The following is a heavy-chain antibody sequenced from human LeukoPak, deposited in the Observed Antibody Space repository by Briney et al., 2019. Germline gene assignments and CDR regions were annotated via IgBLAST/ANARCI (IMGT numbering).Heavy chain of an antibody. CDR3: AKDDPAMDLDY. J-gene: IGHJ4*02. Sequence: GGSLRLSCAASGFTFSSYGMHWVRQAPGKGLEWVAVISYDGSNKYYADSVKGRFTISRDNSKNTLYLQMNSLRAEDTAAYYCAKDDPAMDLDYWGQGTLVTVSS. CDR1: GFTFSSYG. D-gene: IGHD5-18*01. CDR2: ISYDGSNK. V-gene: IGHV3-30*18.